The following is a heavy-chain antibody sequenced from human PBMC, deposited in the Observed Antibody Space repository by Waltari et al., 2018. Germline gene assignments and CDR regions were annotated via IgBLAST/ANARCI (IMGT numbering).Heavy chain of an antibody. CDR1: GFTFSSFA. CDR2: ISGIDGRT. CDR3: VTGFGSSSLSDFDS. D-gene: IGHD3-10*01. V-gene: IGHV3-23*01. J-gene: IGHJ4*02. Sequence: VQLFESGGGLVHPGGALRLYCVAYGFTFSSFAINWFRQAPGKGLEWVSSISGIDGRTYYTDSGKGRFTISRDNSKNTLYLQMHGLRADDTAVYHCVTGFGSSSLSDFDSWGQGTRVTVSS.